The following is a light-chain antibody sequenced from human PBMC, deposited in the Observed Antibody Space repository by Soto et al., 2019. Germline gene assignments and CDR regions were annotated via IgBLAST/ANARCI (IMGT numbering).Light chain of an antibody. CDR1: SSNIGAGYD. CDR3: QSYDSSLSGYVV. Sequence: QSVLTQPPSVSGAPGQRVTISCTGSSSNIGAGYDVHWYQQLPGTAPKLLICGNSNRPSGVPDRFSGSKSGTSASLAITGLQAEDEADYYCQSYDSSLSGYVVFGGGTKLTV. J-gene: IGLJ2*01. V-gene: IGLV1-40*01. CDR2: GNS.